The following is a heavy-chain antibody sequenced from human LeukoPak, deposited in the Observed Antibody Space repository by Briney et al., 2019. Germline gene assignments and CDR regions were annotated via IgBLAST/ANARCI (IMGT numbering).Heavy chain of an antibody. CDR3: AKDAYYYDSSGYQGDY. J-gene: IGHJ4*02. Sequence: PGGSLRLSCAASGFTFSSYGMHWVRQAPGKGLERVAFIRYDGSNKYYADSVKGRFTISRDNSKNTLYLQMNSLRAEDTAVYYCAKDAYYYDSSGYQGDYWGQGTLVTVSS. V-gene: IGHV3-30*02. CDR1: GFTFSSYG. CDR2: IRYDGSNK. D-gene: IGHD3-22*01.